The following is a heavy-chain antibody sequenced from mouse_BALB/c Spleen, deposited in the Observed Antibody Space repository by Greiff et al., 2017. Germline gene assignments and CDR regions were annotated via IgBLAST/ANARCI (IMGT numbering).Heavy chain of an antibody. D-gene: IGHD3-2*01. CDR3: ARDRGDSSGFFDY. Sequence: VNVVESGPGLVAPSQSLSITCTVSGFSLTSYGVHWVRQPPGKGLEWLGVIWAGGSTNYNSALMSRLSISKDNSKSQVVLQMNSLQTDDTAMYYCARDRGDSSGFFDYWGQGTTLTVSS. V-gene: IGHV2-9*02. CDR1: GFSLTSYG. CDR2: IWAGGST. J-gene: IGHJ2*01.